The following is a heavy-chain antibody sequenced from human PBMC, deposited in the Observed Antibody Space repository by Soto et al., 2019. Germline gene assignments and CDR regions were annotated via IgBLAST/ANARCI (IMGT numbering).Heavy chain of an antibody. Sequence: GESLKISCRTSGYKFTSSWIAWVRQMPGNGLEWMGIIFPSDSDTRYSPSFQGQVTISADRSTSTVFLQWASLKASDTAVYFCARKDKSGYFNWFDPWGQGTLVTV. CDR1: GYKFTSSW. D-gene: IGHD3-22*01. CDR2: IFPSDSDT. CDR3: ARKDKSGYFNWFDP. J-gene: IGHJ5*02. V-gene: IGHV5-51*01.